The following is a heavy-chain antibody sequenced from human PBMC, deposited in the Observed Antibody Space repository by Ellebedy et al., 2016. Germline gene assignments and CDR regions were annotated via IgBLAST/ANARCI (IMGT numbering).Heavy chain of an antibody. CDR3: ARDVSLYSSSPSFDF. Sequence: SETLSLTXTVSGGSVDTYYWTWIRQSPGKGLEWIGYVFYGGSTKYNPPLRSRVTISLDTSKNRFSLKVNSVSAADTAVYYCARDVSLYSSSPSFDFWGQGTLVTVSS. CDR1: GGSVDTYY. J-gene: IGHJ4*02. D-gene: IGHD6-6*01. V-gene: IGHV4-59*02. CDR2: VFYGGST.